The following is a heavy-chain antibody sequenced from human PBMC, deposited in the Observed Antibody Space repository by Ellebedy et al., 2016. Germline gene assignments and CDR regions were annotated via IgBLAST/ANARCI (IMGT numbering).Heavy chain of an antibody. V-gene: IGHV3-23*01. Sequence: GESLKISCAASGFTFSNYAVAWVRQAPETGLEWVSSITSSGTTYYTDSVKGRFTISRDNSRNTLYLQMNSLRVEDTALYYCVKGASSGSWVTMEYWGQGALVTFSS. CDR2: ITSSGTT. CDR1: GFTFSNYA. D-gene: IGHD6-13*01. CDR3: VKGASSGSWVTMEY. J-gene: IGHJ4*02.